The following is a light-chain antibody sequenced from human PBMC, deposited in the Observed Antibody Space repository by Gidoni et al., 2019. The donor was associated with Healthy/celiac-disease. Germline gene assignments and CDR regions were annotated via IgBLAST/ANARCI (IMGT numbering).Light chain of an antibody. J-gene: IGKJ1*01. V-gene: IGKV3-11*01. CDR2: DAS. CDR1: QSISSY. Sequence: EIVLPHSPATLSLSPGERATLTCRASQSISSYLAWYQQKPGQAPKLLIYDASNLATGIPARFSGSGSGTDFTLTISSLEPEDFAVYYCQQRCNRPWTFGQGTKVEIK. CDR3: QQRCNRPWT.